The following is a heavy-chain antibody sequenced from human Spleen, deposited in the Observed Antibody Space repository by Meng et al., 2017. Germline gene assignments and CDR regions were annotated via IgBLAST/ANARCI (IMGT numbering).Heavy chain of an antibody. D-gene: IGHD3-10*01. CDR1: NESVRGAGYD. Sequence: GPGLLKPSPNLSLPWTVSNESVRGAGYDWSWIRKHPGKGLEWIGNIHFTGSSYYNPSLKGGVNISVGTSKNPFSLRLSALTAADTAVYYCAVLWFGSYPGGWFDPWGQGTLVTVSS. CDR2: IHFTGSS. CDR3: AVLWFGSYPGGWFDP. V-gene: IGHV4-31*02. J-gene: IGHJ5*02.